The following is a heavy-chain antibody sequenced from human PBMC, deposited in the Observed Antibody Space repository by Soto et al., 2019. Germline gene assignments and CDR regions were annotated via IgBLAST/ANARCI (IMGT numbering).Heavy chain of an antibody. CDR3: ARSTYGSGSHTIYYYMDV. D-gene: IGHD3-10*01. CDR2: IYPGDSDT. CDR1: GYSFTSYW. J-gene: IGHJ6*03. Sequence: GESLKISCKGSGYSFTSYWIGWVRQMPGKGLEWMGIIYPGDSDTRYSPSFQGQVTISADKSISTAYLQWSSLKASDTAMYYCARSTYGSGSHTIYYYMDVWGKGTTVTVSS. V-gene: IGHV5-51*01.